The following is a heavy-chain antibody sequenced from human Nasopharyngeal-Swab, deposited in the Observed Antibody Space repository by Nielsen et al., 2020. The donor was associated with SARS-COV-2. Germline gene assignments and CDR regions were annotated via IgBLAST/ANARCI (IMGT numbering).Heavy chain of an antibody. V-gene: IGHV1-46*01. CDR2: INPSGGST. Sequence: VRQMPGKGLEWMGIINPSGGSTSYAQKFQGRVTMTRDTSTSTVYTELSSLRSEDTAVYYCARITVAAADYWGQGTLVTVSS. J-gene: IGHJ4*02. CDR3: ARITVAAADY. D-gene: IGHD6-19*01.